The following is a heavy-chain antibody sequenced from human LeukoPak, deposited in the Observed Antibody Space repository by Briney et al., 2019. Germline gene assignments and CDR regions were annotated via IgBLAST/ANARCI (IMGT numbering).Heavy chain of an antibody. CDR2: IYYSGST. CDR1: GGSISTYY. Sequence: TSETLSLTCTVSGGSISTYYWSWIRQPPGKGLEWIGYIYYSGSTNYNPSLKSRVTMSVDTSKNRFSLNLNSVTAADTAVYYCARGQGSRYFDYWGQGTLVTVSS. J-gene: IGHJ4*02. CDR3: ARGQGSRYFDY. V-gene: IGHV4-59*08.